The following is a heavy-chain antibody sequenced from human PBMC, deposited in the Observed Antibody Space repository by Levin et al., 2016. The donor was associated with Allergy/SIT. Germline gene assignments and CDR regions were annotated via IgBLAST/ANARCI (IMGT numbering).Heavy chain of an antibody. V-gene: IGHV3-43*01. D-gene: IGHD6-19*01. CDR1: GFTFDDYT. J-gene: IGHJ4*02. CDR2: ISWNGGTT. CDR3: AKDASPPGGTSGWLDS. Sequence: GGSLRLSCAASGFTFDDYTMHWVRQAPGKGLEWVSLISWNGGTTSYADSMKGRFTISRDNSKSSLYLHMDRLRPGDTAVYYCAKDASPPGGTSGWLDSWGQGALVTVSS.